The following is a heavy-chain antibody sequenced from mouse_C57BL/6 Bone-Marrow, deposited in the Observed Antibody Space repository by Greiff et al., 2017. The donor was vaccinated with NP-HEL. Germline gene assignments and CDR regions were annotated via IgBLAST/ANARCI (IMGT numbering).Heavy chain of an antibody. Sequence: EVMLVESGEGLVKPGGSLKLSCAASGFTFSSYAMSWVRQTPEKRLEWVAYISSGGDYIYYADTVKGRFTISRDNARNTLYLQMSSLKSEDTAMYYCTRGDYGSSYEAMDYWGQGTSVTVSS. CDR2: ISSGGDYI. CDR3: TRGDYGSSYEAMDY. D-gene: IGHD1-1*01. CDR1: GFTFSSYA. J-gene: IGHJ4*01. V-gene: IGHV5S21*01.